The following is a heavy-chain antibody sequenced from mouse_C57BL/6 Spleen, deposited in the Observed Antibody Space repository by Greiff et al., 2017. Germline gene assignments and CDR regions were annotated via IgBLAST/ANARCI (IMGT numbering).Heavy chain of an antibody. CDR3: TTYYSKEGWFAY. CDR2: IDPENGDT. CDR1: GFNIKDDY. Sequence: VQLQQSGAELVRPGASVKLSCTASGFNIKDDYMHWVKQRPEQGLEWIGWIDPENGDTEYASKFQGKATITADTSSNTAYLQLSSLTSEDTAVYYCTTYYSKEGWFAYWGQGTLVTVSA. J-gene: IGHJ3*01. V-gene: IGHV14-4*01. D-gene: IGHD2-5*01.